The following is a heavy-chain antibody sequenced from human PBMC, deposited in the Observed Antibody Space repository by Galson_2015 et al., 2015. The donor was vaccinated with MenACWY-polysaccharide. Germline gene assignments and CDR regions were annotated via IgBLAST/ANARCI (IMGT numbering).Heavy chain of an antibody. CDR1: GFTFCTNR. D-gene: IGHD1-26*01. Sequence: SLRLSCAASGFTFCTNRMNWVRRAPGKGLEWISYIGSTTSRGPGNIYYADSVRGRFTIYRDDAKNTLFLQMNSLRAEDAALYYCAVGGTTWWDMDVWGRGTTVTIFS. CDR2: IGSTTSRGPGNI. V-gene: IGHV3-48*01. CDR3: AVGGTTWWDMDV. J-gene: IGHJ6*02.